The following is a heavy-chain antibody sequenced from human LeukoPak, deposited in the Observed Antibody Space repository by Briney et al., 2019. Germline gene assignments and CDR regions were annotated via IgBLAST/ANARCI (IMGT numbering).Heavy chain of an antibody. CDR2: IYYSGST. J-gene: IGHJ5*02. D-gene: IGHD3-10*01. CDR3: ARASKHTITMVRGVIIRGFDP. V-gene: IGHV4-59*01. CDR1: GFTFSSYA. Sequence: PGGSLRLSCAASGFTFSSYAMSWIRQPPGKGLEWIGYIYYSGSTNYNPSLKSRVTISVDTSKNQFSLKLSSVTAADTAVYYCARASKHTITMVRGVIIRGFDPWGQGTLVTVSS.